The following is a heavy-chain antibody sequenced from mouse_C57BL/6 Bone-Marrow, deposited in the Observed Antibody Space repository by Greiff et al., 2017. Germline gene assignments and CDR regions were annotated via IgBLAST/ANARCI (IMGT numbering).Heavy chain of an antibody. CDR3: AKSYCDSTYSFAY. CDR1: GFPLTSYG. CDR2: IWSGGST. Sequence: VKLMESGPGLVQPSQSLSITCTVSGFPLTSYGVHWVRQPPGKGLEWVGVIWSGGSTDYNAAFISRLSIINDNSKSHAFFIMSRLQADDTAIYYSAKSYCDSTYSFAYWGQGTLVTVSA. J-gene: IGHJ3*01. V-gene: IGHV2-2*01. D-gene: IGHD1-1*01.